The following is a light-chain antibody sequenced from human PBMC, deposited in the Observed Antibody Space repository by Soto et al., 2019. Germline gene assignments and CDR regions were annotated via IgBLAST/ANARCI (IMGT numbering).Light chain of an antibody. V-gene: IGKV3-11*01. CDR3: QQRSKWPPIT. CDR2: DAS. J-gene: IGKJ5*01. Sequence: EIVLTQSPVTLSLSPGERATLSCRDSQSVSSYLAWYQQKPGQAPRLLIYDASNRATGIPARFSGGGSGTDFTLTIDNLEPEDFAIYYCQQRSKWPPITFGQGTRLEIK. CDR1: QSVSSY.